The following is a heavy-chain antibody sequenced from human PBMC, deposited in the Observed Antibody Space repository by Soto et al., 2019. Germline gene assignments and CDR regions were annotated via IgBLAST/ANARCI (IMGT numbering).Heavy chain of an antibody. J-gene: IGHJ6*02. D-gene: IGHD2-2*01. Sequence: GGSLRLSCAASGFTFSSYAMSWVRQAPGKGLEWVSAISGSGGSTYYADSVKGRFTISRDNSKNTLYLQMNSLRAEDTAVYYCAKXPHRKLSYQLRLGGMDVWGQGTTVTVSS. V-gene: IGHV3-23*01. CDR1: GFTFSSYA. CDR2: ISGSGGST. CDR3: AKXPHRKLSYQLRLGGMDV.